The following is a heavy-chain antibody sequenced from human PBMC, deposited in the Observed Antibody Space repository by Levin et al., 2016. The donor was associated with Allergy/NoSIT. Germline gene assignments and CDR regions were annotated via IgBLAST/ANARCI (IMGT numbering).Heavy chain of an antibody. Sequence: GESLKISCAASGFTSSSYEMNWVRQPPGKGLEWVSYISGSGSVYYADSVKGRFTISRDNAKNSLYLQMNSLRAEDTAMYYCARDHGHDGYGWAYFDYWGQGTLVTVSS. D-gene: IGHD5-24*01. V-gene: IGHV3-48*03. CDR2: ISGSGSV. CDR1: GFTSSSYE. J-gene: IGHJ4*02. CDR3: ARDHGHDGYGWAYFDY.